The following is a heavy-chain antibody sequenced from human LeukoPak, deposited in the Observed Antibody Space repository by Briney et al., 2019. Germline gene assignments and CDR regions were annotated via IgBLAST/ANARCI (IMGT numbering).Heavy chain of an antibody. CDR3: ASGVPTVTTWRFDY. D-gene: IGHD4-17*01. Sequence: GASVKVSCKASGGTFSSYAISWVRQAPGQGLEWMGGIIPIFGTANYAQKFQGRVTITADESTSTAYTELSSLRSEDTAVYYCASGVPTVTTWRFDYWGQGTLVTVSS. CDR2: IIPIFGTA. V-gene: IGHV1-69*13. J-gene: IGHJ4*02. CDR1: GGTFSSYA.